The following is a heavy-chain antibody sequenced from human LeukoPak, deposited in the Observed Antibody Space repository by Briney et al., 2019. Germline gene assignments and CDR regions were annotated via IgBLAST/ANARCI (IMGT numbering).Heavy chain of an antibody. J-gene: IGHJ4*02. CDR2: TYYRSKWYN. D-gene: IGHD6-13*01. Sequence: SQTLSLTCAISGDSVSSNSAAWNWIRQSPSRGLEWLGRTYYRSKWYNDYAVSVKSRIAINPDTSQNQFSLHLNSVTPEDTAVYYCARGFRSTSWFSFDYWGQGTLVTVSS. CDR1: GDSVSSNSAA. V-gene: IGHV6-1*01. CDR3: ARGFRSTSWFSFDY.